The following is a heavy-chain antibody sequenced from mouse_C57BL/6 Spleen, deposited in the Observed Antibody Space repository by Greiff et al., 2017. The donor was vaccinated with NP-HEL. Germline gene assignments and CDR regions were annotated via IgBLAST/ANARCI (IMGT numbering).Heavy chain of an antibody. Sequence: EVQGVESGGGLVQPGGSLKLSCAASGFTFSDYYMYWVRQTPEKRLEWVAYISNGGGSTYYPDTVKGRFTISRDNAKNTLYLQMSRLKSEDTAMYDCARHEGNYEYFDVWGTGTTVTVSS. CDR3: ARHEGNYEYFDV. J-gene: IGHJ1*03. CDR2: ISNGGGST. D-gene: IGHD2-1*01. V-gene: IGHV5-12*01. CDR1: GFTFSDYY.